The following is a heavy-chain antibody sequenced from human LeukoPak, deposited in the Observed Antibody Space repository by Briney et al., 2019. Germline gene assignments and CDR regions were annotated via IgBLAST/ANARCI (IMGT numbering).Heavy chain of an antibody. D-gene: IGHD3-9*01. Sequence: ASVKVSCKASGYTFTGFYLHWVRQAPGQGLEWMGWINPNSGGTDFAQGFQGRVTMTRDTSISTAYMELSRLRSDDTAVYYCATYDILTGYRYWGQGTLVTVSS. CDR3: ATYDILTGYRY. CDR2: INPNSGGT. V-gene: IGHV1-2*02. CDR1: GYTFTGFY. J-gene: IGHJ4*02.